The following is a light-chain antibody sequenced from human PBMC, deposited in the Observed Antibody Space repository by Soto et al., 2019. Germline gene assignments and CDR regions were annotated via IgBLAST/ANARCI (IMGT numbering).Light chain of an antibody. CDR2: GAF. CDR3: QQADSYPIT. CDR1: LDINRW. V-gene: IGKV1-12*01. Sequence: DIQMTQSPSSVSVSVGDRVTITCRASLDINRWLAWYQVRPGKPPKLLISGAFVLQSGVPSRFSGSGYGTDFALTIDNLQPEDFAIYYCQQADSYPITFGQGTRLEI. J-gene: IGKJ5*01.